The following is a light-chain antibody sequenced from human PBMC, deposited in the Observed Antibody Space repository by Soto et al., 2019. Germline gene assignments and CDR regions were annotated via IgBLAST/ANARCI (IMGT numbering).Light chain of an antibody. V-gene: IGLV1-40*01. J-gene: IGLJ3*02. Sequence: QSVLTQPPSVSGAPGQRVTISCTGSSSNIGAGYDVHWYQQLPGTAPKLLISGNSNRPSGVPDRFSGSKSGTSASLAITGLQAEDDADYYCQSYDSSPSGWVFGGGTKLTVL. CDR2: GNS. CDR3: QSYDSSPSGWV. CDR1: SSNIGAGYD.